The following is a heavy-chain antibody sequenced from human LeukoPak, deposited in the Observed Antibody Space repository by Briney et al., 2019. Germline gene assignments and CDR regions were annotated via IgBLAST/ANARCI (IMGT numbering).Heavy chain of an antibody. CDR3: AKGAKGYCSGRSCYVDY. CDR2: ISGSGGST. D-gene: IGHD2-15*01. CDR1: GFTFSIYA. Sequence: GGSLRLSCAASGFTFSIYAMSWVRQAPGKGLEWVSAISGSGGSTYYADSVKGRFTISRDNSKNTLYLQMNSLRAEDTAVYYCAKGAKGYCSGRSCYVDYWGQGTLVTVSS. V-gene: IGHV3-23*01. J-gene: IGHJ4*02.